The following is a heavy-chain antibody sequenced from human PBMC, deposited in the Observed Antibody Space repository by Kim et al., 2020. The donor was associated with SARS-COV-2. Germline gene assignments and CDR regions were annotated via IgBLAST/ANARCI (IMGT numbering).Heavy chain of an antibody. J-gene: IGHJ4*02. V-gene: IGHV4-34*01. Sequence: SETLSLTCAVYGGSFSGYWWTWIRQPPGKGLEWIGEINHSGSTNYNPSLKSRVTMSVDTAKNQFSLKMNSVAAADTAVYYCARVYVAVACDYWGQGTLVTVSS. CDR2: INHSGST. CDR1: GGSFSGYW. CDR3: ARVYVAVACDY. D-gene: IGHD6-19*01.